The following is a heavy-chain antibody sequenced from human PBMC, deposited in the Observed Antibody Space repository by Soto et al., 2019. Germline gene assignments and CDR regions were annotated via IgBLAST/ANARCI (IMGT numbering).Heavy chain of an antibody. CDR3: ARDSYYDILTGYSRNACDI. Sequence: QVQLVQSGAEVKKPGASLKVSCKASGYTFTGYYVHWVRQAPGQGVEWMGWINPNTGGTNYAQRFQGRVTMTRDTSINTAYMELSSLRSDDTAVYYCARDSYYDILTGYSRNACDIWGQGTEVTVSS. V-gene: IGHV1-2*02. D-gene: IGHD3-9*01. J-gene: IGHJ3*02. CDR2: INPNTGGT. CDR1: GYTFTGYY.